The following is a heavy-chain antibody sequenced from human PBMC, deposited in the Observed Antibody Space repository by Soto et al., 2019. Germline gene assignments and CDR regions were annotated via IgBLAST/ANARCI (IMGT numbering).Heavy chain of an antibody. CDR3: ARGVRYFDWLHNWFDP. V-gene: IGHV4-61*01. CDR1: GGSVISGSYC. J-gene: IGHJ5*02. D-gene: IGHD3-9*01. CDR2: IYYSGST. Sequence: SSETLSLTCTVSGGSVISGSYCLICIRQAPGKGLEWIGYIYYSGSTNYNPSLKSRVTISVDTSKNQFSLKLSSVTAADTAVYYCARGVRYFDWLHNWFDPWGQGTLVTVSS.